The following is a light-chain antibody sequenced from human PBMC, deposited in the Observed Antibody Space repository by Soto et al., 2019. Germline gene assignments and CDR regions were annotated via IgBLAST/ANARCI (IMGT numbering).Light chain of an antibody. V-gene: IGLV1-40*01. CDR3: QTYDTSLSVVV. Sequence: QSVLTQPPSVSGAPGQRVTISCTGSSSNIGAGYDVHWYQQLPGTAPKLLIYGNSNRPSGVPDRFSGSKSGTSAALAITGLQDEDEADYLCQTYDTSLSVVVFGGGTKLTVL. CDR1: SSNIGAGYD. CDR2: GNS. J-gene: IGLJ2*01.